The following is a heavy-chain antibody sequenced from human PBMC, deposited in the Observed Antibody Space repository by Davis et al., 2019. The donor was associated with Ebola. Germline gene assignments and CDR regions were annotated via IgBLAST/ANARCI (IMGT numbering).Heavy chain of an antibody. J-gene: IGHJ4*02. CDR1: GGSISSGGYY. Sequence: SETLSLTCTVSGGSISSGGYYWSWIRQHPGKGLEWIGYIYYSGSTYYNPSLKSRVTISVDTSKNQFSLKLSSVTAADTALYYCARHCSSTSCSYFDYWGQGTLVTVSS. D-gene: IGHD2-2*01. V-gene: IGHV4-31*03. CDR2: IYYSGST. CDR3: ARHCSSTSCSYFDY.